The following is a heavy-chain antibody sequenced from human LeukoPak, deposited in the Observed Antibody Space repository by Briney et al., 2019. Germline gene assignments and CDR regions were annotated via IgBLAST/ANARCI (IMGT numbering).Heavy chain of an antibody. D-gene: IGHD6-19*01. CDR2: IYHSGST. CDR1: GYSISSGYY. Sequence: PSETLSLTCTVSGYSISSGYYWGWIRQPPGKGLEWIGSIYHSGSTYYNPSLKSRVTISVDTSKNQFSLKLSSVTAADTAVYYCARDKGSGWPRPYNWFDPWGQGTLVTVSS. V-gene: IGHV4-38-2*02. CDR3: ARDKGSGWPRPYNWFDP. J-gene: IGHJ5*02.